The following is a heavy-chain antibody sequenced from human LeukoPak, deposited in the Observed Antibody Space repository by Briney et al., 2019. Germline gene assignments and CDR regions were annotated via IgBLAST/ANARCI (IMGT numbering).Heavy chain of an antibody. D-gene: IGHD1-1*01. CDR3: ARDTPTTGTRYFDY. J-gene: IGHJ4*02. Sequence: GGSLRLSCAASEFTVSSSYMSWVRQAPGKGLEWVSVIYSGGSTHYADSVKGRFTISRDNPKNTLYLQMNSLRAEDTAVYYCARDTPTTGTRYFDYWGQGTLVTVSS. CDR2: IYSGGST. CDR1: EFTVSSSY. V-gene: IGHV3-66*01.